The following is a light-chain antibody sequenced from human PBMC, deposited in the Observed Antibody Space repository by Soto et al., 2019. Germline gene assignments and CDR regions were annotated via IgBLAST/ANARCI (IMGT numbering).Light chain of an antibody. J-gene: IGKJ5*01. CDR3: QQYHNWPIT. V-gene: IGKV3-15*01. CDR2: DAS. CDR1: QSVSSN. Sequence: EIVMTQSPVTLSVSPGERATRSCRASQSVSSNLAWYQQKPGQAPRILMYDASTRATGIPARFSGSGSGTEFTLTISSLQSEDFAVYYCQQYHNWPITFGQGTRLEIK.